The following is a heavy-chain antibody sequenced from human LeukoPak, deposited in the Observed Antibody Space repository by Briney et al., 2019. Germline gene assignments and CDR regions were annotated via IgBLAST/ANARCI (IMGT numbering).Heavy chain of an antibody. CDR3: AKFEVITSDFDY. J-gene: IGHJ4*02. Sequence: GGPLRLSCAASGLTFSSYAMSWVRQAPGKGLEWVSAISGSGGSTYYADSVKGRFTISRDNSKNTLYLQMNSLRAEDTAVYYCAKFEVITSDFDYWGQGTLVTVSS. V-gene: IGHV3-23*01. CDR1: GLTFSSYA. D-gene: IGHD3-22*01. CDR2: ISGSGGST.